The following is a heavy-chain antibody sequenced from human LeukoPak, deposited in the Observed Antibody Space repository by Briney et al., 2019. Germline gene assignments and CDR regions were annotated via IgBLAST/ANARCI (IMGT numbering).Heavy chain of an antibody. CDR3: ATAIITMVRGALAGWFDP. CDR2: FDPEDGET. V-gene: IGHV1-24*01. Sequence: ASVKVSCKVSGYTLTELSMHWVRQAPGKGLEWMGGFDPEDGETIYAQKFQGRVTMTEDTSTDTAYMGLSSLRSEDTAVYYCATAIITMVRGALAGWFDPWGQGTLVTVSS. CDR1: GYTLTELS. D-gene: IGHD3-10*01. J-gene: IGHJ5*02.